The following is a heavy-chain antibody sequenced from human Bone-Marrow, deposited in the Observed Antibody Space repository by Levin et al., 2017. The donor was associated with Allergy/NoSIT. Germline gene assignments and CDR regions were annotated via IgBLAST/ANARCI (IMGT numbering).Heavy chain of an antibody. J-gene: IGHJ1*01. V-gene: IGHV3-74*01. Sequence: GGSLRLSCAASGFTFSTYWMHWVRQAPGKGLVWVARINGDETTTTYADSVKGRFTISRDNAKNTLYLQMNSLRAEDTALYDCARTFCGGDCYGFCQHWGQGTPVTVSS. D-gene: IGHD2-21*02. CDR3: ARTFCGGDCYGFCQH. CDR2: INGDETTT. CDR1: GFTFSTYW.